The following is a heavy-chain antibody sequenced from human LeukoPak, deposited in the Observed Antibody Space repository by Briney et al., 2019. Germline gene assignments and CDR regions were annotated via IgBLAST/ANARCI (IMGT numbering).Heavy chain of an antibody. Sequence: PSQTLSLTCAVSGGSISSGGDSWSWIRQPPGKGLEWIGYIYYSGSTNYNPSLKSRVTISVDTSKNQFSLKLSSVTAADTAVYYCARHYLPQWGSPFDYWGQGTLVTVSS. CDR3: ARHYLPQWGSPFDY. D-gene: IGHD2/OR15-2a*01. CDR1: GGSISSGGDS. CDR2: IYYSGST. V-gene: IGHV4-30-4*07. J-gene: IGHJ4*02.